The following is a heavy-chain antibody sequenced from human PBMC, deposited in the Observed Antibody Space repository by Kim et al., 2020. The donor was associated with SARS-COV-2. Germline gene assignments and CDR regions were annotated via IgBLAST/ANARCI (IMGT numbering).Heavy chain of an antibody. J-gene: IGHJ6*02. D-gene: IGHD2-21*01. CDR1: GYTFNTYA. CDR2: INPTRGNT. CDR3: ARSVAIMPPGMDV. V-gene: IGHV1-3*01. Sequence: ASVKVSCKASGYTFNTYAMQWVRQAPGQGLEWMGWINPTRGNTKYSDAFQGRITITRDTSARTAYMELSSLRPEDTAVYYCARSVAIMPPGMDVWGQGTTVTVSS.